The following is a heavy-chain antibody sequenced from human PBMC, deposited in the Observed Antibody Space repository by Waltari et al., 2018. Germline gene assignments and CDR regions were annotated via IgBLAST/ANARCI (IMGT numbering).Heavy chain of an antibody. V-gene: IGHV3-23*01. Sequence: EVQLLESGGGLVQRGGSLRLSCAVSGFIFSGCARSWVRHTPGKGLEWVAGTSASSGSTYYADSVQGRFTISRDNSKKRVFLQMNSLRAEDTATYYCTKMRRNLPRDIIDNWGQGTQVIIAS. CDR1: GFIFSGCA. CDR2: TSASSGST. CDR3: TKMRRNLPRDIIDN. J-gene: IGHJ4*02.